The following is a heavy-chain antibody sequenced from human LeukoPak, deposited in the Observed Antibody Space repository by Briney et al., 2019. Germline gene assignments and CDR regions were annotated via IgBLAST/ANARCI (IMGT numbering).Heavy chain of an antibody. Sequence: GASVKVSCKVSGYTLTELSMPWERHGPGTGNGWVGGFDPEDGETINAQKFQGRVTMTEDTSTDTAYMELSSLRSEDTAVYYCATTSPVGWPIVGFFDYWGQGTLVTVSS. J-gene: IGHJ4*02. CDR2: FDPEDGET. CDR1: GYTLTELS. D-gene: IGHD1-26*01. CDR3: ATTSPVGWPIVGFFDY. V-gene: IGHV1-24*01.